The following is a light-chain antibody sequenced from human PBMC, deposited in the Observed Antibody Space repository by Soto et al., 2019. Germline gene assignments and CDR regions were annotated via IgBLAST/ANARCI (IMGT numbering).Light chain of an antibody. J-gene: IGKJ3*01. CDR1: QGISSA. V-gene: IGKV1-13*02. CDR2: DAS. CDR3: QQFNSYPLFT. Sequence: AIQLTQSPSSLSASVGDRVTITCRASQGISSALAWYQQKPGKAPKLLIYDASSLESGVPSRFSGSGSGTDFTLTISSLQPEHFATYYCQQFNSYPLFTFGPGTKVDIK.